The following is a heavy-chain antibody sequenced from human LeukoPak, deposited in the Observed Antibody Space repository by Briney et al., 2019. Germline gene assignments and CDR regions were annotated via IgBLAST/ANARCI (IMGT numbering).Heavy chain of an antibody. D-gene: IGHD3-10*01. J-gene: IGHJ6*02. V-gene: IGHV4-38-2*02. CDR3: AREIKILYFRESFRYYHGMDV. CDR2: IYHSGIT. CDR1: GYSISNGFY. Sequence: PSGTLSLTCTVSGYSISNGFYWAWIRQPPGKGLEWIGSIYHSGITYYNPSLKSRVTISVDTSKNQFSLKLSSVTAADTAVYYCAREIKILYFRESFRYYHGMDVWGHGTTVTVSS.